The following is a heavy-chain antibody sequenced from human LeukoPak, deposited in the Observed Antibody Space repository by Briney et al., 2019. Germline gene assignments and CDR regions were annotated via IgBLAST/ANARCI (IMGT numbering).Heavy chain of an antibody. CDR3: ASDSVVVAAMALRACDI. CDR1: GFTFSSYA. Sequence: GGSLRLSCAASGFTFSSYAMHWVRQAPGKGLEWVAVISYDGSNKYYADSVKGRFTISRDNSKNTLYLQMNSLRAEDTAVYYCASDSVVVAAMALRACDIWGQGTMVTVSS. CDR2: ISYDGSNK. V-gene: IGHV3-30-3*01. J-gene: IGHJ3*02. D-gene: IGHD2-15*01.